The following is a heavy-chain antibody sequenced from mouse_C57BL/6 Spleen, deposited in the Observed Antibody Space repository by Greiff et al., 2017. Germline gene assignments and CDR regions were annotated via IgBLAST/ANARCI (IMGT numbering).Heavy chain of an antibody. CDR2: IYPGSGST. D-gene: IGHD2-3*01. V-gene: IGHV1-55*01. CDR1: GYTFTSYW. Sequence: VQLQQPGAELVKPGASVKMSCKASGYTFTSYWITWVKQRPGQGLEWIGDIYPGSGSTNYTEKFKSKATLTVYTSSSTAYMQLSSLTSEDSAVYYCARWHDGDYWGQGTTLTVSS. CDR3: ARWHDGDY. J-gene: IGHJ2*01.